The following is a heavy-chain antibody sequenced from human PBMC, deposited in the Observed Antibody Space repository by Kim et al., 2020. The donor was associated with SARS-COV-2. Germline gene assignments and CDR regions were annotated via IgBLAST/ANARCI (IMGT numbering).Heavy chain of an antibody. J-gene: IGHJ6*02. D-gene: IGHD3-10*01. CDR3: ARDLHMVRAIFPYFYDLDV. Sequence: GGSLRLSCAASGFSLSTYEMNWVRQAPGKGLEWIPYISTSGNTIYYADFVKGRFTISRDNAQNSLYLQMNSLRVDDTAVYYCARDLHMVRAIFPYFYDLDVWGRGTTVTVS. V-gene: IGHV3-48*03. CDR2: ISTSGNTI. CDR1: GFSLSTYE.